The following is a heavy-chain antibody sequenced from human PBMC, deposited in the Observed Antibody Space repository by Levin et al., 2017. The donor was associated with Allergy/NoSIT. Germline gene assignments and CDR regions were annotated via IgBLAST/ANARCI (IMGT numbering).Heavy chain of an antibody. CDR3: ARGGTDAAFPDY. CDR2: IYYSGST. J-gene: IGHJ4*02. CDR1: GGSISSYY. V-gene: IGHV4-59*01. Sequence: SETLSLTCTVSGGSISSYYWSWIRQAPGKGLEWIGYIYYSGSTNYNPSLKSRVTISVDTSKNQFSLKLSSVTAADTAVYYCARGGTDAAFPDYWGQGTLVTVSS. D-gene: IGHD1/OR15-1a*01.